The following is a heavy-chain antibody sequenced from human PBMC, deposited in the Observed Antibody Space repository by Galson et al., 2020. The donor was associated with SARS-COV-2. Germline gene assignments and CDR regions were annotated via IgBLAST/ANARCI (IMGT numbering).Heavy chain of an antibody. CDR1: GGSFSGYY. J-gene: IGHJ6*02. D-gene: IGHD1-26*01. Sequence: SETLSLTCAVYGGSFSGYYWSWIRQPPGKGLEWIGEINHSGSTNYNPSLKSRVTISVDTSKNQFSLKLSSVTAADTAVYYCATRLGEDGSYYDYYYYYGMDVWGQGTTVTVSS. V-gene: IGHV4-34*01. CDR3: ATRLGEDGSYYDYYYYYGMDV. CDR2: INHSGST.